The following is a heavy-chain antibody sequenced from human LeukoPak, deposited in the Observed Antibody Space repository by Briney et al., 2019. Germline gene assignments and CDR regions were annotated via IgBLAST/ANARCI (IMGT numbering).Heavy chain of an antibody. V-gene: IGHV4-34*01. CDR2: INHSGST. CDR1: GGSFGGYY. J-gene: IGHJ6*02. D-gene: IGHD3-22*01. Sequence: SETLSLTCAVYGGSFGGYYWSWIRQPPGKGLEWIGEINHSGSTNYNPSLKSRVTISVDTSKNQFSLKLSSVTAADTAVYYCARGATYYYDSSGYSGYYYYGMDVWGQGTTVTVSS. CDR3: ARGATYYYDSSGYSGYYYYGMDV.